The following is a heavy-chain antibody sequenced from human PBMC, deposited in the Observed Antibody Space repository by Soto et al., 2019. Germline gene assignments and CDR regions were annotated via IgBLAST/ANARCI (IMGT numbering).Heavy chain of an antibody. V-gene: IGHV4-31*03. CDR1: GGSISTGGYY. CDR3: ARRVVNWFDP. Sequence: PSETLSLTCTVSGGSISTGGYYWTWIRQHPGKGLEWIGYIYYTGSTYYNPSLKSRVTISIETSKNQFSLRLSSVTAADTAVYYCARRVVNWFDPWGQGALVTVSS. D-gene: IGHD2-2*01. CDR2: IYYTGST. J-gene: IGHJ5*02.